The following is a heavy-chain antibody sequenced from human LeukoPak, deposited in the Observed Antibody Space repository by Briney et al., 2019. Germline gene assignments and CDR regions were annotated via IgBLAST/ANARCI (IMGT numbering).Heavy chain of an antibody. CDR1: GYTFTGYY. D-gene: IGHD4-17*01. J-gene: IGHJ4*02. CDR2: INPNSGGT. V-gene: IGHV1-2*02. Sequence: ASVKVSCKASGYTFTGYYMHWVRQAPGQGLEWMGWINPNSGGTNYAQKFQGRVTMTRDTSISTAYMELSRLRSDDTAVCYCARDKSHDYGDYDYWGQGTLVTVSS. CDR3: ARDKSHDYGDYDY.